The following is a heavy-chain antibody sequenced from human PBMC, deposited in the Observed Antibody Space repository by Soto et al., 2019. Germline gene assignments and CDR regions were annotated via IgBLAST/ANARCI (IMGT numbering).Heavy chain of an antibody. CDR3: ERVPRDRQSFGWLLSYFDY. Sequence: TLSLTCTVSGGSISSGGYYWSWIRQHPGKGLGGIGYVYYSGSTYYNPSLKSRVTISVDTSKNQFSLKLSSVTAADTAVYYCERVPRDRQSFGWLLSYFDYWGQGTLVTVSS. D-gene: IGHD3-9*01. J-gene: IGHJ4*02. CDR1: GGSISSGGYY. CDR2: VYYSGST. V-gene: IGHV4-31*03.